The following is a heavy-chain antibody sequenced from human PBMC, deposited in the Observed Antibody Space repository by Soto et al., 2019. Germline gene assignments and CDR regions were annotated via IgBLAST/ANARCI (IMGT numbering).Heavy chain of an antibody. CDR1: GGSMSSHY. D-gene: IGHD3-16*01. CDR3: ARADPDASVGF. Sequence: WETLSLTCTVSGGSMSSHYWTWLRQPPGKGLEWIGYISYSGSYYYNPSLKSRVTISADTSRNQFSLRLTSVIAAETAVYFCARADPDASVGFWGQGTLVTVYS. CDR2: ISYSGSY. J-gene: IGHJ4*02. V-gene: IGHV4-59*11.